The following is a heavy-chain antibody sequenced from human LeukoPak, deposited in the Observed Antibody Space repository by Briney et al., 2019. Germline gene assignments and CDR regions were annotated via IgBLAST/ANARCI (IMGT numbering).Heavy chain of an antibody. V-gene: IGHV3-23*01. D-gene: IGHD5-18*01. CDR1: GDTFSNHA. CDR3: ARDPVDTDMVVDY. Sequence: GGSLRLSCTASGDTFSNHAMAWLRQAPGKGLEWVSTISGSGDRTFFADSVTGRFTISRDSSKNTLYLQMNSLRTEDTAVYYCARDPVDTDMVVDYWGQGTLVTVSS. CDR2: ISGSGDRT. J-gene: IGHJ4*02.